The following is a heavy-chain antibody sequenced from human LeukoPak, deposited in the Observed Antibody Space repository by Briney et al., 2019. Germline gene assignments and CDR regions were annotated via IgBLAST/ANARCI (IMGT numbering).Heavy chain of an antibody. CDR2: MNPNSGNT. D-gene: IGHD3-10*01. CDR1: GYTFTSYG. J-gene: IGHJ6*03. Sequence: ASVKVSCKASGYTFTSYGMSWVRQATGQGLEWMGWMNPNSGNTGYAQKFQGRVTMTRNTSISTAYMELSSLRSEDTAVYYCARVPMVRGVIRDPGYYYYMDVWGKGTTVTISS. CDR3: ARVPMVRGVIRDPGYYYYMDV. V-gene: IGHV1-8*02.